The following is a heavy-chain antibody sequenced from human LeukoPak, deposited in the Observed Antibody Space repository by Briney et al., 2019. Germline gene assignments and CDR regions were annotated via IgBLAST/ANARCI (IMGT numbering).Heavy chain of an antibody. V-gene: IGHV3-23*01. CDR1: GFTFSSYA. CDR2: ISGSGGST. D-gene: IGHD3-3*01. CDR3: NGGVVRNYYYGMDV. Sequence: GGSLRLSCAASGFTFSSYAMSWVRQAPGKGLEWVSAISGSGGSTYYADSVKGRFTISRDNSKNTLYLQMNSLRAEDTAVYYCNGGVVRNYYYGMDVWGQGTTVTVSS. J-gene: IGHJ6*02.